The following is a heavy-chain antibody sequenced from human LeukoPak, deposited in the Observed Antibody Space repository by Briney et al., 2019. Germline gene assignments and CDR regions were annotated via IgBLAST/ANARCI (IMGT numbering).Heavy chain of an antibody. CDR1: GGTFTSYA. CDR3: ARGHEQWLNRDAFDI. V-gene: IGHV1-69*13. J-gene: IGHJ3*02. CDR2: IIPIFGRA. D-gene: IGHD6-19*01. Sequence: SVKVSCKASGGTFTSYAISWVRQAPGQGLEWMGGIIPIFGRANYAQKFQGRVTITADESTSTADMELSSLRSEDTAVYYCARGHEQWLNRDAFDIWGQGTMVTVSS.